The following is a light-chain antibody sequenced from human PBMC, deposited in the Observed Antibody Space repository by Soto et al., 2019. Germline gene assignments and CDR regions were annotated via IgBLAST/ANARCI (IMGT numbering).Light chain of an antibody. CDR1: QSISTE. Sequence: EIVMTQSPATLSVSPGERATLSCRASQSISTELAWYQQKPGQPPRLLIYSASTRATGVPARFTGSGSGSEFTLTISGLHSVDFAVYYCQQGHTWPLTCGQGTRLEI. CDR3: QQGHTWPLT. CDR2: SAS. J-gene: IGKJ2*01. V-gene: IGKV3-15*01.